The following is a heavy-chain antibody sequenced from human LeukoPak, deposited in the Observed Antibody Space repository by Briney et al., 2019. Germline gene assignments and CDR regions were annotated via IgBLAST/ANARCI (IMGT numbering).Heavy chain of an antibody. CDR2: TRNKANSYTT. Sequence: GGSLRLSCAASGFTFSDHYMDWVRQAPGKGLEWVGRTRNKANSYTTEYAASVKGRFTISRDDSKNSLYLQMNSLKTEDTAVYYCARATYYYDSSGYYYDYFDYWGQGTLVTVSS. CDR3: ARATYYYDSSGYYYDYFDY. D-gene: IGHD3-22*01. V-gene: IGHV3-72*01. J-gene: IGHJ4*02. CDR1: GFTFSDHY.